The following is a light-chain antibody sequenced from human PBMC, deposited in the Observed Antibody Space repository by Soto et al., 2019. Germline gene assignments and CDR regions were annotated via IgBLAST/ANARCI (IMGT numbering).Light chain of an antibody. Sequence: QSVLTQPPSVSGSPGQSVAISCTGTNSDVGSYNRVSWYQQPPGTAPKVMIYEVSNRPSGVPDRFSGSKSGNTASLTISGLQAEDEADYYCSSYTSSSTYVFGTGTKVTVL. CDR2: EVS. V-gene: IGLV2-18*02. CDR3: SSYTSSSTYV. J-gene: IGLJ1*01. CDR1: NSDVGSYNR.